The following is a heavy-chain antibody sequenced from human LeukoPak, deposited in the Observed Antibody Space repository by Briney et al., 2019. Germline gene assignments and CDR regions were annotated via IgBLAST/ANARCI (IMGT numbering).Heavy chain of an antibody. V-gene: IGHV4-59*01. J-gene: IGHJ4*02. CDR2: IYYSGST. CDR3: AREEALGSGSFDY. Sequence: SETLSLTCSVSGGSISTYYWSWIRQPPGKGLEWIGYIYYSGSTNYNPSLKSRVTISVDTSKNQFSLKLSSVTAADTAVYYCAREEALGSGSFDYWGQGTLVTVSS. D-gene: IGHD1-26*01. CDR1: GGSISTYY.